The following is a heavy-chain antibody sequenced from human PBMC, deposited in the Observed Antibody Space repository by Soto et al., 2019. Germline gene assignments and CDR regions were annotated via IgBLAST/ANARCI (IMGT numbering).Heavy chain of an antibody. CDR3: AIRYFIAARPNGYWFDP. J-gene: IGHJ5*02. Sequence: SETMSLTCAVYGGSFSGYYLSWIRQNTGKGLEWIGEINHSGSTNYNPSLKSRVTISVDTSKNQFSLKLSSVTAADTAVYYCAIRYFIAARPNGYWFDPWGQGTLVTVSS. D-gene: IGHD6-6*01. CDR2: INHSGST. V-gene: IGHV4-34*01. CDR1: GGSFSGYY.